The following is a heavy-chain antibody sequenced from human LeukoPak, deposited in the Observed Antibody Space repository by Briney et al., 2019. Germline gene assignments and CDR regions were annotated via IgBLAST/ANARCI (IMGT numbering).Heavy chain of an antibody. J-gene: IGHJ4*02. V-gene: IGHV1-69*06. CDR2: IIPIFGTA. CDR1: GGTFSSYA. Sequence: SVKVSCKASGGTFSSYAISWVRQAPGQGLEWMGRIIPIFGTANYAQKFQGRVTITADKSRSTAYMELSSLRSEDTAVYYCARDFGDRSGWYEFAYWGQGTLVTVSS. CDR3: ARDFGDRSGWYEFAY. D-gene: IGHD6-19*01.